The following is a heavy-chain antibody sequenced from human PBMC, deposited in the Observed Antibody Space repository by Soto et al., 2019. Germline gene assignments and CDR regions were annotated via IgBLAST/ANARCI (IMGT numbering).Heavy chain of an antibody. CDR3: ARGITLPTPLDY. CDR2: IHAGNGTT. Sequence: QSLEWMGCIHAGNGTTKYSQTFQGRVTITRDTSARTAYMELSSLRSEDTAVFYCARGITLPTPLDYRGEGTLVTVSS. V-gene: IGHV1-3*01. J-gene: IGHJ4*02. D-gene: IGHD1-20*01.